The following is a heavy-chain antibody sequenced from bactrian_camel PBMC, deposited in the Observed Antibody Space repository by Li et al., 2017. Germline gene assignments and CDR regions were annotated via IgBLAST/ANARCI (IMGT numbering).Heavy chain of an antibody. CDR3: AVEPAATWMDCPRDFRW. J-gene: IGHJ6*01. CDR1: SSYSSYC. Sequence: VQLVESGGGSVETGGSLNLTCSAHSSYSSYCMGWFRQAPGKEREGVAARRASNITYADSVKDRFLIFKDRAKNTLYLQMNSLKPEDTAIYYCAVEPAATWMDCPRDFRWRGQGTQVTVS. D-gene: IGHD1*01. V-gene: IGHV3S42*01. CDR2: RRASNI.